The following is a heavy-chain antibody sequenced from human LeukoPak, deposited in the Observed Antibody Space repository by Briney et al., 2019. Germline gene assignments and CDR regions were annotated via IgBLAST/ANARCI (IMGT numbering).Heavy chain of an antibody. CDR1: GGSVSSTTYY. CDR2: INYSGST. J-gene: IGHJ4*02. D-gene: IGHD3-10*01. CDR3: ARYVVYGSGKYYFDY. V-gene: IGHV4-39*01. Sequence: PSETLSLTCTVSGGSVSSTTYYWSWIRQPPGKGREWIASINYSGSTYYNPSLKSRVTISVDTSENQFSLKLSSVTAADTAVYYCARYVVYGSGKYYFDYWGQGTLVTVSS.